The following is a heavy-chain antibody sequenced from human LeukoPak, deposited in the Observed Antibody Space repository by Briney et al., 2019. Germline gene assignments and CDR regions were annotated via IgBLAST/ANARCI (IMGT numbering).Heavy chain of an antibody. J-gene: IGHJ4*02. V-gene: IGHV4-34*01. Sequence: SETLSLTCAVYGGSFSGYYWSWIRQPPGKGLEWIGEINHSGSTNYNPSLKSRVTISVDTSKNQFSLKLSSVTAADTAVYYCARLRFLEWLSPALDYWGQGTLVTVSS. CDR2: INHSGST. CDR1: GGSFSGYY. CDR3: ARLRFLEWLSPALDY. D-gene: IGHD3-3*01.